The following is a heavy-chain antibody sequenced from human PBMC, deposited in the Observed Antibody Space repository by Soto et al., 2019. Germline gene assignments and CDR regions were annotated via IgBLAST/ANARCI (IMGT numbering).Heavy chain of an antibody. Sequence: QVQLQESGPGLVKPSETLSLTCTVSGGSVSSGSYYWSWIRQPPGKGLEWIGYIYYSGSTNYNPSLKSRVTISVDTSKNQFSLKLSSVTAADTAVYYCARRARRAAAENPYFDYWGQGTLVTVSS. CDR3: ARRARRAAAENPYFDY. CDR1: GGSVSSGSYY. J-gene: IGHJ4*02. V-gene: IGHV4-61*01. D-gene: IGHD6-13*01. CDR2: IYYSGST.